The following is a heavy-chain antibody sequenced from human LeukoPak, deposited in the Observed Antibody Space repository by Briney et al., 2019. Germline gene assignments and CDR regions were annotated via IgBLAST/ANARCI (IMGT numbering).Heavy chain of an antibody. V-gene: IGHV3-53*01. J-gene: IGHJ4*02. CDR1: GFTVSSNY. D-gene: IGHD6-13*01. CDR2: IYRGGNT. CDR3: ARGGARQQLVENYFDY. Sequence: GGSLRLSCAASGFTVSSNYMSCVRQAPGKGLEWVSVIYRGGNTYYADSVKGRFTVSRDNSKNTLYLQMNSLRAEDTAVYYCARGGARQQLVENYFDYWGQGTLVTVSS.